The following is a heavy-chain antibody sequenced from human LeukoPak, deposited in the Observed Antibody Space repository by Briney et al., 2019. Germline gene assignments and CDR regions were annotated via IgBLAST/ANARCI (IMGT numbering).Heavy chain of an antibody. D-gene: IGHD2-15*01. J-gene: IGHJ6*03. Sequence: SETLSLTCAVYGGSFSGYYWSWIRQPPGKGLEWIGEINHSGSTNYNPSLKSRVTISVDTSKNQFSLKLSSVTAADTAVYYCARVVVAARLYYYYYYMDVWGKGTTVTVSS. CDR1: GGSFSGYY. CDR3: ARVVVAARLYYYYYYMDV. V-gene: IGHV4-34*01. CDR2: INHSGST.